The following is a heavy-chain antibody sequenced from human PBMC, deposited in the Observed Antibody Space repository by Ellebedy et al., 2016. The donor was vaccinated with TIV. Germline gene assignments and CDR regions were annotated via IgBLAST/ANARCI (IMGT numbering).Heavy chain of an antibody. V-gene: IGHV3-11*01. CDR1: GFIFRDYY. J-gene: IGHJ4*02. CDR2: INNRGDRI. CDR3: ARTTFGSGSDYFDL. Sequence: GESLKISCAASGFIFRDYYMTWIRQAPGKGLEWVSHINNRGDRIYYADSVRGRFTITRDNAKNSLSLQMDSLRAEDTAVYYCARTTFGSGSDYFDLWGQGTQVTVSS. D-gene: IGHD3-10*01.